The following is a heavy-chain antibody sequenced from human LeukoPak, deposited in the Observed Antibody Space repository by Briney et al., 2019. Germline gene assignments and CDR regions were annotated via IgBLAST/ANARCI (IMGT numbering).Heavy chain of an antibody. CDR2: FYSGGST. CDR3: ARLMAVGASDY. J-gene: IGHJ4*02. Sequence: GGSLRLSCAASGFTVSSNYMSWVRQARGKGLEGVSVFYSGGSTYYADSVKGRFTISRDNTKNTLYLQKNSLRAEDTAVYYCARLMAVGASDYWGQGTLVTVSS. CDR1: GFTVSSNY. V-gene: IGHV3-66*01. D-gene: IGHD1-26*01.